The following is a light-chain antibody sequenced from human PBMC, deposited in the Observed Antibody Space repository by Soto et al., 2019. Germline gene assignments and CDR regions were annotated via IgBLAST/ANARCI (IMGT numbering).Light chain of an antibody. CDR3: RSLTNGATWV. Sequence: QSALTQPASVSGSPGQSITISCTGTNSDVGSHNFVSWYQQYPGKAPKLLIYEASKRPSGLSNRFSGSKSGNTASLTISGRKAEDEADYYCRSLTNGATWVFGGGTKLTVL. V-gene: IGLV2-14*02. J-gene: IGLJ3*02. CDR2: EAS. CDR1: NSDVGSHNF.